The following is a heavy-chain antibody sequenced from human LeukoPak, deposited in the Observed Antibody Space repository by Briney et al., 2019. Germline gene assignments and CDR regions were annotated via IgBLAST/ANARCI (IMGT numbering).Heavy chain of an antibody. J-gene: IGHJ5*02. CDR2: IYYSGST. CDR1: GGSISSSSYY. D-gene: IGHD2-15*01. CDR3: ARDQGVAANWFDP. V-gene: IGHV4-39*07. Sequence: SETLSLTCTVSGGSISSSSYYWGWIRQPPGKGLEWIGSIYYSGSTYYNPSLKSRVTISVDRSKNQFSLKLSSVTAADTAVYYCARDQGVAANWFDPWGQGTRVTVSS.